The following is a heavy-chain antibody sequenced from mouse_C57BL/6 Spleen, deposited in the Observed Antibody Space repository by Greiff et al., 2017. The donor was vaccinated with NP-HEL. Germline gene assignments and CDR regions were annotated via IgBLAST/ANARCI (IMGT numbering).Heavy chain of an antibody. V-gene: IGHV1-69*01. Sequence: QVQLQQPGAELVMPGASVKLSCKASGYTFTSYWMHWVKQRPGQGLEWIGEIDPSDSYTNYNQKFKGKSTLTVDKSSSTAYMQLSSLTSEDSAVYYCARAECLNWDGRYFEVWGTGTTVTVSS. J-gene: IGHJ1*03. CDR2: IDPSDSYT. D-gene: IGHD4-1*01. CDR1: GYTFTSYW. CDR3: ARAECLNWDGRYFEV.